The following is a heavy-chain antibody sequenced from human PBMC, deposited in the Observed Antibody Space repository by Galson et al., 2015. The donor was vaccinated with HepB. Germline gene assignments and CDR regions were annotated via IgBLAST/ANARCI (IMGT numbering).Heavy chain of an antibody. Sequence: SLRLSFAASGFSFSAHTMTWVRQAPGKGLEWVSSISSFNNYIYYADSVKGRFTISRDNAKNSLYLQMNSLRAEDTAVYYCARVYFGSGSSSAYWYFDLWGRGALVTVSS. D-gene: IGHD3-10*01. CDR2: ISSFNNYI. CDR3: ARVYFGSGSSSAYWYFDL. V-gene: IGHV3-21*06. J-gene: IGHJ2*01. CDR1: GFSFSAHT.